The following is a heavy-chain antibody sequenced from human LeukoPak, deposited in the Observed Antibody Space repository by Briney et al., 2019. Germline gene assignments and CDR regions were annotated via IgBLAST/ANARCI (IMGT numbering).Heavy chain of an antibody. J-gene: IGHJ6*02. Sequence: SVKVSCKASGGTFIIYAISWVRPAPGQGLEWMGRIIPILGIANYAQKFQGRVTITADKSTSTAYMELSSLRSEDTAVYYCARDPETEPYYYYYGMDVWGQGTTVTVSS. CDR2: IIPILGIA. D-gene: IGHD1-14*01. CDR1: GGTFIIYA. V-gene: IGHV1-69*04. CDR3: ARDPETEPYYYYYGMDV.